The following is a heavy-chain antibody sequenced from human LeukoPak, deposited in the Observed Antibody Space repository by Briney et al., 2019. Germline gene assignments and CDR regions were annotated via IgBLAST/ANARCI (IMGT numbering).Heavy chain of an antibody. V-gene: IGHV4-59*01. J-gene: IGHJ4*02. D-gene: IGHD2-15*01. Sequence: MPSETLSLTCTVSGGSISSYYWSWIRQPPGKGLEWIGYIYYSGSTNYNPSLKSRVTISVDTSKNQFSLKLSSVTAADTAVYYCAREIGDCSGGSCTRYFDYWGQGTLVTVSS. CDR1: GGSISSYY. CDR2: IYYSGST. CDR3: AREIGDCSGGSCTRYFDY.